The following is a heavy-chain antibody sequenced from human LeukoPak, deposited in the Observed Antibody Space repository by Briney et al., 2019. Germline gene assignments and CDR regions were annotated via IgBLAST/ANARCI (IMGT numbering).Heavy chain of an antibody. CDR3: AKDCGGDCYSWSGSFDY. V-gene: IGHV3-23*01. CDR2: TSGSGGST. D-gene: IGHD2-21*02. Sequence: GGSLRLSCAASGFTFSSYVMSWVRQAPGKGLEWVSATSGSGGSTYYADSVKGRFTVSRDNSKNTLSMQMNSLRAEDTAVYYCAKDCGGDCYSWSGSFDYWGQGTLVTVSS. CDR1: GFTFSSYV. J-gene: IGHJ4*02.